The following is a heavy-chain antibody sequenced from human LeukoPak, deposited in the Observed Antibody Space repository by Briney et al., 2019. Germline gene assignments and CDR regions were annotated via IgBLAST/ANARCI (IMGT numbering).Heavy chain of an antibody. CDR2: ISGFSGNT. J-gene: IGHJ3*02. CDR3: AMKSSGGAFDI. D-gene: IGHD6-25*01. Sequence: GASVKVSCKAFGYTFTNYGISWVRQAPGQGLEWMGWISGFSGNTNYAQKIQGRVTMTTDTSTSTAYMELSSLRSEDTAVYYCAMKSSGGAFDIWGQGTMVTVSS. V-gene: IGHV1-18*01. CDR1: GYTFTNYG.